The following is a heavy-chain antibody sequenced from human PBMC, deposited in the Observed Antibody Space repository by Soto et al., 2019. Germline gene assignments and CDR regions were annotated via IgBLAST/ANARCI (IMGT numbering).Heavy chain of an antibody. CDR2: IYYSGST. Sequence: SETLSLTCAVSGDSISSGNYYWSWIRQPPGKGLEWIGFIYYSGSTYYNPSLKSRVTISVDTSKNQFSLKLSSVTAADTAVYYCARAEFSTGPVFYGASRDFDYWGQGTLVTVSS. CDR1: GDSISSGNYY. J-gene: IGHJ4*02. D-gene: IGHD4-17*01. CDR3: ARAEFSTGPVFYGASRDFDY. V-gene: IGHV4-30-4*01.